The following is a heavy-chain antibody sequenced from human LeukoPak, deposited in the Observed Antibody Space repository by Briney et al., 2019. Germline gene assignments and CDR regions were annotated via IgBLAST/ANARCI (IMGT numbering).Heavy chain of an antibody. V-gene: IGHV3-30*18. Sequence: SCKVSGYTVTELSMHWVRQAPGKGLEWVAVISYDGSNKYYADSVKGRFTISRDNSKNTLYLQMNSLRAEDTALYYCAKENPHNDYWGQGTLVTVSS. CDR3: AKENPHNDY. CDR2: ISYDGSNK. CDR1: GYTVTELS. J-gene: IGHJ4*02.